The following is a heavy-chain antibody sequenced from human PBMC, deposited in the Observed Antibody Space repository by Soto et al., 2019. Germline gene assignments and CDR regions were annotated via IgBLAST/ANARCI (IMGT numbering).Heavy chain of an antibody. CDR2: ISYDGSNK. V-gene: IGHV3-30*18. D-gene: IGHD3-9*01. CDR1: GFTFSSYG. CDR3: AKDRASIFDY. J-gene: IGHJ4*02. Sequence: QVQLVESGGGVVQPGRSLRLSCAASGFTFSSYGMHWVRQAPGKGLEWVAVISYDGSNKYYADSVKGRFTISRDNSKNTLYLQMNSLRAEDTAVYYCAKDRASIFDYWGQGTLVTVSS.